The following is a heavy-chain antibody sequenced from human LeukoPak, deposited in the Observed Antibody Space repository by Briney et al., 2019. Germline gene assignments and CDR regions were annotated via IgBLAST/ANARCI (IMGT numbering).Heavy chain of an antibody. V-gene: IGHV3-23*01. D-gene: IGHD2-15*01. CDR1: GFALSSYA. Sequence: GGSLRLSYAASGFALSSYAMSWVRQAPGKGLEGVSATSSSDAGTYHAESVRGRFTISRDNSKNTLYLQMNSLRADDAAVYYCARAPVTSCRGAFCYPFDIWGQGTLVTVSS. J-gene: IGHJ4*02. CDR2: TSSSDAGT. CDR3: ARAPVTSCRGAFCYPFDI.